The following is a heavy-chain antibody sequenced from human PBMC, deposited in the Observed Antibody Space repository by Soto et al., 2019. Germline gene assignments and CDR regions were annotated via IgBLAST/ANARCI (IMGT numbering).Heavy chain of an antibody. CDR3: ARVPAITMIVVVINPSPDDAFDF. CDR2: ISAYNGNT. Sequence: ASVKVSCKASGYTFTSYGISWVRQAPGQGLEWMGWISAYNGNTNYAQKLQGRVTMTTDTSTSTAYMELRSLRSDDTAVYYCARVPAITMIVVVINPSPDDAFDFPRQGTMDTVSS. D-gene: IGHD3-22*01. CDR1: GYTFTSYG. V-gene: IGHV1-18*01. J-gene: IGHJ3*01.